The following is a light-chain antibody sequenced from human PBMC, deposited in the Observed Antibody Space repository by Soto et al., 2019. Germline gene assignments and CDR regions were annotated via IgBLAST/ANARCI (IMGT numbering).Light chain of an antibody. CDR3: AACYDSLKGVV. CDR1: SSNIGGNT. Sequence: QSVLTQPPSASGTPGQRVTISCSGSSSNIGGNTVNWFQQLPGTAPKLLIYTNNQRPSGVPDRLSGSKSGTSASLAISGLRSEDEADYYCAACYDSLKGVVFGGGTKVTVL. CDR2: TNN. J-gene: IGLJ2*01. V-gene: IGLV1-44*01.